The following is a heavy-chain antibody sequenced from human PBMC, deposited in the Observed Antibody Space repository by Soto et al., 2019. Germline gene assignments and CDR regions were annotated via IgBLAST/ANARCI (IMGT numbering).Heavy chain of an antibody. CDR3: AKDPYPRTLVYYFDY. CDR2: ISGSGGST. Sequence: PGGSLRLSCAASGFTFSSYAMSWVRQAPGKGLEWVSAISGSGGSTYYADSVKGRFTISRDNSKNTLYLQMNSLRAEDTAVYYCAKDPYPRTLVYYFDYWGQGTLVTVSS. J-gene: IGHJ4*02. CDR1: GFTFSSYA. D-gene: IGHD6-6*01. V-gene: IGHV3-23*01.